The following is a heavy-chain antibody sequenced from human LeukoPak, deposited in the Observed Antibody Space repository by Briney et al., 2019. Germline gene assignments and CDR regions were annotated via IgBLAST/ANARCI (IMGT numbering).Heavy chain of an antibody. CDR3: AKDGGYSYGLDYFDY. Sequence: GGSLRLSCAASGFTFSSYWMNWVRQAPGKGLVWVSHINSDGSVTNYADSVKGRFTISRDNAKNTLYLQMNSLRAEDTAVYYCAKDGGYSYGLDYFDYWGQGTLVTVSS. D-gene: IGHD5-18*01. V-gene: IGHV3-74*01. CDR2: INSDGSVT. CDR1: GFTFSSYW. J-gene: IGHJ4*02.